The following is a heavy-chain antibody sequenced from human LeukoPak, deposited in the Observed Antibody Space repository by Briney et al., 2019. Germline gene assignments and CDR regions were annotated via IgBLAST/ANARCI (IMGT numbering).Heavy chain of an antibody. CDR2: INHSGST. J-gene: IGHJ4*02. CDR1: GGSFSGYY. Sequence: SETLSLTCAVYGGSFSGYYWSWIRQPPGKGLEWIGEINHSGSTNYNPSLKSRVTISVDTSKNQFSLKLSSVTAADTAVYYCAREPRGYYDSSGYFDYWGQGTLVTVSS. V-gene: IGHV4-34*09. CDR3: AREPRGYYDSSGYFDY. D-gene: IGHD3-22*01.